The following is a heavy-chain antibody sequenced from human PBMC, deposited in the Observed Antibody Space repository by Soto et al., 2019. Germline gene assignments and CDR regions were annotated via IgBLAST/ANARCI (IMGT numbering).Heavy chain of an antibody. Sequence: QVQLVQSGAEVKKPGSSVKVSCKASGDTDTNYVISWVRQAPGQGLEWMGGIFPKFGTTYSAQKLQDRLTITADECTSTVYMQLSSLRREETVVYSCEAEMNFGTLSVVWGQGTTVIVSS. J-gene: IGHJ6*02. V-gene: IGHV1-69*01. CDR1: GDTDTNYV. CDR2: IFPKFGTT. D-gene: IGHD3-3*01. CDR3: EAEMNFGTLSVV.